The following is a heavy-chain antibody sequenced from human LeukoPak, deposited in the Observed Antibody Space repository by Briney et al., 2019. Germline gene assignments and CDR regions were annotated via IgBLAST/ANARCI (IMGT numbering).Heavy chain of an antibody. J-gene: IGHJ5*02. CDR3: ARCPGGYKGNWFYP. Sequence: GGSLRLSCAASGFTFSSYWMSWVRQAPGKGLVWVANIKQDGSEKYYVDSVKGRFTISRDNAKNSLYLQMNSLRAEDTAVYYCARCPGGYKGNWFYPWGQGTLVTVSS. V-gene: IGHV3-7*01. CDR2: IKQDGSEK. CDR1: GFTFSSYW. D-gene: IGHD5-18*01.